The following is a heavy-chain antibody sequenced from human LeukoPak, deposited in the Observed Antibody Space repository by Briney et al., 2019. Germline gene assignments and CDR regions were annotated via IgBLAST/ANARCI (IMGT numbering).Heavy chain of an antibody. J-gene: IGHJ4*02. CDR3: AKAGKNDFWSGYSKYYFDY. Sequence: GGSLRLSCAASGFTFSSYGMHWVRQARGKGLEWVAVISYDGSNKYYADSVKGRFTISRDNSKNTLYLQMNSLRAEDTAVYYCAKAGKNDFWSGYSKYYFDYWGQGTLVTVSS. CDR2: ISYDGSNK. D-gene: IGHD3-3*01. CDR1: GFTFSSYG. V-gene: IGHV3-30*18.